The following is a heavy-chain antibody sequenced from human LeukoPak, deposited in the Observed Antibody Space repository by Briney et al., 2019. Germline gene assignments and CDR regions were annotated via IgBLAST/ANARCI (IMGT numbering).Heavy chain of an antibody. J-gene: IGHJ4*02. V-gene: IGHV4-34*01. D-gene: IGHD6-13*01. CDR2: INYSGST. CDR1: GGSFSGYY. CDR3: ASAWIAAAGSIDY. Sequence: SETLSLTCAVYGGSFSGYYWSWICQPPGKGLEWIGEINYSGSTNYNPSLKSRVTISVDTSKNQFSLKLSSVTAADTAVYYCASAWIAAAGSIDYWGQGTLVTVSS.